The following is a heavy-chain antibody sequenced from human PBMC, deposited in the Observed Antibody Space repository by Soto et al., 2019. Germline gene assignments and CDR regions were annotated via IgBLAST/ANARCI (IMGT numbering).Heavy chain of an antibody. CDR3: ARFGNSGWYASWWFDP. D-gene: IGHD6-19*01. CDR2: IYYSGST. CDR1: GGSISSSSFH. Sequence: ASETLSLTCTFSGGSISSSSFHWGWIRQPPGKGLEWIGSIYYSGSTYYSPSLKSRVTISVDTSKNQFSLKLSSVTAADTAVYYCARFGNSGWYASWWFDPWGQGTLVTVSS. J-gene: IGHJ5*02. V-gene: IGHV4-39*01.